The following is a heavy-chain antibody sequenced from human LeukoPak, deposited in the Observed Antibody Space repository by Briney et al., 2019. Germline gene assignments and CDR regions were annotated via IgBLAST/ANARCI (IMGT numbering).Heavy chain of an antibody. Sequence: ASVRVSCKASGYTFTGYYMHWVRQAPGQGLEWMGWINPNSGGTNYAQKFQGRVTMTRDTSISTAYIELSRLRSDDTAVYYCARDARYSCGWMISNDYWGQGTLVTVSS. D-gene: IGHD6-19*01. CDR1: GYTFTGYY. J-gene: IGHJ4*02. CDR2: INPNSGGT. CDR3: ARDARYSCGWMISNDY. V-gene: IGHV1-2*02.